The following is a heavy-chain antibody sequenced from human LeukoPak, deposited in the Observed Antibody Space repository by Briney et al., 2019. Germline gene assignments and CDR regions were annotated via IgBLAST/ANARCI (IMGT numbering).Heavy chain of an antibody. D-gene: IGHD6-13*01. J-gene: IGHJ6*02. CDR3: ARDMGSSWHLGPTYYYYYYGMDV. V-gene: IGHV7-4-1*02. CDR1: GYTFTSYA. CDR2: INTNTGNP. Sequence: GASVKVSCKASGYTFTSYAMNWVRQAPGQGLEWMGWINTNTGNPTYAQGFTGRFVFSLDTSVSTAYLQISSLKAEDTAVYYCARDMGSSWHLGPTYYYYYYGMDVWGQGTTATVSS.